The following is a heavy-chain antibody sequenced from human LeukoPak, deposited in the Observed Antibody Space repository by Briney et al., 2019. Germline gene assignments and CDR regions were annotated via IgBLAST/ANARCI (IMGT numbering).Heavy chain of an antibody. CDR1: GYTFSSYW. J-gene: IGHJ4*02. V-gene: IGHV3-74*01. D-gene: IGHD3-10*01. Sequence: GGSLRLSCAASGYTFSSYWMHWVRQAPGKGLVWVSRIDTDGRTTSYADSVKGRFTISRDNVQNTLYLQMNSLRAEDTAVYYRARDVGGAGSYWGQGTLVTVSS. CDR3: ARDVGGAGSY. CDR2: IDTDGRTT.